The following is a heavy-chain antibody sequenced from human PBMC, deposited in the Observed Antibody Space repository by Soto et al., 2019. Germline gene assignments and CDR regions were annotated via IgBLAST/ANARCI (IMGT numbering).Heavy chain of an antibody. V-gene: IGHV3-9*01. CDR3: AKGLRGWYYYFQH. Sequence: GGSLRLSCAASGFTFDDYAMHWVRQAPGKGLEWVSGISWNSGSIGYADSVKGRFTISRDNAKNSLYLQMNSLRAEDTALYYCAKGLRGWYYYFQHWGQGTLVTV. CDR1: GFTFDDYA. CDR2: ISWNSGSI. D-gene: IGHD6-19*01. J-gene: IGHJ1*01.